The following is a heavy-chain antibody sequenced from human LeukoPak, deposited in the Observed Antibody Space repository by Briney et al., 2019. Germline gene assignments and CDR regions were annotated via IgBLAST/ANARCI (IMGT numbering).Heavy chain of an antibody. Sequence: PGGSLRLSCEASGLTFRTNDFHWVRQAPGKGLEWVLGVGTVGDIYYADSVRSRFTLSREDAKNSLFLQMNSLRVEDTAVYYCAKDVVRGVVKTDYWGQGTLVTVSS. D-gene: IGHD3-10*01. CDR2: VGTVGDI. CDR3: AKDVVRGVVKTDY. V-gene: IGHV3-13*01. CDR1: GLTFRTND. J-gene: IGHJ4*02.